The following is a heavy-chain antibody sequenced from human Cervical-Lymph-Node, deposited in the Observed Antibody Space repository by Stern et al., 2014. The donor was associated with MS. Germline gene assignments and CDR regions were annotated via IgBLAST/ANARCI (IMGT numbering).Heavy chain of an antibody. CDR1: GFTFSSYS. CDR2: ISSSSSYI. CDR3: ARASTVVTPTDH. V-gene: IGHV3-21*01. Sequence: EVQLEESGGGLVKPGGSLRLSCAASGFTFSSYSMNWVRQAPGKGLEWVSSISSSSSYIYYADSVKGRFTISRDNAKNSLYLQMNSLRAEDTAVYYCARASTVVTPTDHWGQGTLVTVSS. J-gene: IGHJ4*02. D-gene: IGHD4-23*01.